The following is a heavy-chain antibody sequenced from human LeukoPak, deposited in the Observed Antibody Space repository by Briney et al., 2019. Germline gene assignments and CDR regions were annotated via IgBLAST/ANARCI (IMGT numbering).Heavy chain of an antibody. Sequence: SETLSLTCSVSGGSISTYYWSWIRQPPGKGLEWIGNIHDSGSTNHNPSLKSRVTISVDTSKNQFSLKLSSVTAADTAVYYCARGTMTTVTYYFDYWGQGTLVTVSS. CDR2: IHDSGST. J-gene: IGHJ4*02. CDR1: GGSISTYY. CDR3: ARGTMTTVTYYFDY. V-gene: IGHV4-59*12. D-gene: IGHD4-17*01.